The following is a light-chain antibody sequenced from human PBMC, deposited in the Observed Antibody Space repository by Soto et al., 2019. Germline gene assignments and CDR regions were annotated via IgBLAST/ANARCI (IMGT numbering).Light chain of an antibody. CDR1: QSVRSTY. Sequence: EIVMTQSPVTLSVSPGERATLSCRASQSVRSTYLAWYQQKPGQAPRLLIYGASTRATGIPARFSGSGSGTEFTLTISSLQSEDFALYYCQQYNDWPLTFGQGTKVDI. CDR2: GAS. J-gene: IGKJ1*01. CDR3: QQYNDWPLT. V-gene: IGKV3-15*01.